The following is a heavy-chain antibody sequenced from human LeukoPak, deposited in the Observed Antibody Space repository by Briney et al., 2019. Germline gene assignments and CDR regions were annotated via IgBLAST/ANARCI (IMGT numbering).Heavy chain of an antibody. D-gene: IGHD3-22*01. Sequence: SETLSLTCTVSGYSISSGYYWSWIRQPPGKGLEWIGEINHSGSTNYNPSLKSRVTISVDTSKNQFSLKLSSVTAADTAVYYCARVRRLLPRRGYAFDIWGQGTMVTVSS. V-gene: IGHV4-38-2*02. CDR3: ARVRRLLPRRGYAFDI. CDR2: INHSGST. CDR1: GYSISSGYY. J-gene: IGHJ3*02.